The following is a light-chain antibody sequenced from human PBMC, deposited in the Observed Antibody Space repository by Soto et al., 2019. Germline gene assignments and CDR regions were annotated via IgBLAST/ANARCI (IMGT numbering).Light chain of an antibody. V-gene: IGKV1-5*03. Sequence: DIQMTQSPSTLSASVGDRVTITCRASQSISSWLAWYQQKPGKAPKLLIYKASSLESGVPSRFSGSGSGTEFTLTISSLQPDDFATYYCQQYNSYSQTLGQGTKGDIK. CDR3: QQYNSYSQT. J-gene: IGKJ1*01. CDR1: QSISSW. CDR2: KAS.